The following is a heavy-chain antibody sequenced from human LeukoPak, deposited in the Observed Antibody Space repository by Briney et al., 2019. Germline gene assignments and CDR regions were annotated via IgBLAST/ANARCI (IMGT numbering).Heavy chain of an antibody. D-gene: IGHD5-18*01. V-gene: IGHV4-59*01. J-gene: IGHJ4*02. Sequence: SETLSLTCTVSGGSISGYFWSWIRQPPGKGLEWIGYIYYNGSTNYNPSLKSRVTISVDTSKNQFSLNLNSVTAADTAVYYCARSYSYGPYYFDYWGQGSLVTVSS. CDR2: IYYNGST. CDR1: GGSISGYF. CDR3: ARSYSYGPYYFDY.